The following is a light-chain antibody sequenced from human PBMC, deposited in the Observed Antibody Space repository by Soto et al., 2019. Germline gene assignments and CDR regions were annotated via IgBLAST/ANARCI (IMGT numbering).Light chain of an antibody. Sequence: GVTQTQSSLSASIGDTVTITCRASQDIGSVLAWYQQKPGTAPKVLISGASDLHGGVPSRFSGSGSRTDFTLTISLLQSEDFATYYCPHSPIYPIPFGQVGRLAIK. CDR2: GAS. CDR3: PHSPIYPIP. V-gene: IGKV1-8*01. CDR1: QDIGSV. J-gene: IGKJ5*01.